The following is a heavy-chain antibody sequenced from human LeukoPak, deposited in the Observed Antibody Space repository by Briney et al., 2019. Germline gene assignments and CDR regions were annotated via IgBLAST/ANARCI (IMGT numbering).Heavy chain of an antibody. CDR3: ARSPVWWFDP. D-gene: IGHD3-16*01. Sequence: PSQTLSLTCTVSGGSISSGSYYWSWIRQPAGRGREWIGRIYTSGSTNYNPSLKSRVTISVDTSKDQFSLKLSSVTAADTAVYYCARSPVWWFDPWGQGTLVTVSS. CDR2: IYTSGST. J-gene: IGHJ5*02. V-gene: IGHV4-61*02. CDR1: GGSISSGSYY.